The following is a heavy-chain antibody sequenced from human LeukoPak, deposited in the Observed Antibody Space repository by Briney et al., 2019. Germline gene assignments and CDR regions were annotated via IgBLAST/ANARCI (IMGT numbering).Heavy chain of an antibody. D-gene: IGHD7-27*01. J-gene: IGHJ5*02. CDR1: GFTFSSYG. V-gene: IGHV3-30*02. CDR3: AKDFNWEFDP. Sequence: GGSLRLSCAASGFTFSSYGMHWVRQAPGKGLEWVAFIRYDGSNKYYADSVKGRFTISRDNSKNTLYLQMSSLRAEDTAVYYCAKDFNWEFDPWGQGTLVTVSS. CDR2: IRYDGSNK.